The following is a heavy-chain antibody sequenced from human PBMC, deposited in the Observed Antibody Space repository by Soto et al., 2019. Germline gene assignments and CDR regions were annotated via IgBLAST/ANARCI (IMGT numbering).Heavy chain of an antibody. D-gene: IGHD5-18*01. Sequence: GWSLRLSCAASGFTFSSYGMHWVRQAPGKGLEWVAVISYDGSNKYYADSVKGRFTISRDNSKNTLYLQMNSLRAEDTAVYYCAKCLQLWFFDETYSPMDVWGQGTTVTVSS. V-gene: IGHV3-30*18. CDR1: GFTFSSYG. CDR2: ISYDGSNK. J-gene: IGHJ6*02. CDR3: AKCLQLWFFDETYSPMDV.